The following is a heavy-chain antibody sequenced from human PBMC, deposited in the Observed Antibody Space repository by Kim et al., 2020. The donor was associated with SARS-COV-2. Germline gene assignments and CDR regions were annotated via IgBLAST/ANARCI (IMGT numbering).Heavy chain of an antibody. CDR3: ARERGTAMALRGYYYYGMDV. J-gene: IGHJ6*02. D-gene: IGHD5-18*01. V-gene: IGHV3-11*06. Sequence: RFTISRENAKNSLYLQMNSLRAEDTAVYYCARERGTAMALRGYYYYGMDVWGQGTTVTVSS.